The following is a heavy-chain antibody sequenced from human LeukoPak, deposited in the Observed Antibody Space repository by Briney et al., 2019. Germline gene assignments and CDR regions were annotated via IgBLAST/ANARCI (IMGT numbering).Heavy chain of an antibody. CDR3: ARHKPDSSAIWVDY. V-gene: IGHV4-59*08. CDR1: GGSISSYY. D-gene: IGHD3-22*01. J-gene: IGHJ4*02. CDR2: IYYSGST. Sequence: SQTLSLTCTVSGGSISSYYWSWIRQPPGKGLEWIGYIYYSGSTNYNPSLKSRVTISVDTSKNQFSLKLSSVTAADTAVYYCARHKPDSSAIWVDYWGQGTLVTVSS.